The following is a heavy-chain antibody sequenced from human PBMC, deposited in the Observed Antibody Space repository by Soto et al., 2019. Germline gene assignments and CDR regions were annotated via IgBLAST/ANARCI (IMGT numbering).Heavy chain of an antibody. Sequence: QVQLQGSGPGLVKPSETLSLTCTVSGGSISSHYWSWIRQPPGQGLEWIGYIYYSGSTNYNPSLTSRFTIAADTSKSQFSLRLSSVTAADPAVYSCARLDGLDHSFDYRGQGALVTFAS. V-gene: IGHV4-59*08. CDR1: GGSISSHY. CDR2: IYYSGST. CDR3: ARLDGLDHSFDY. J-gene: IGHJ4*02.